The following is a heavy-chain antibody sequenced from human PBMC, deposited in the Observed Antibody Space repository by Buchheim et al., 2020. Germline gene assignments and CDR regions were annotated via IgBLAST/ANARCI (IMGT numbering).Heavy chain of an antibody. D-gene: IGHD3-9*01. CDR1: GFTFSSYA. Sequence: QVQLVESGGGVVQPGRSLRLSCADSGFTFSSYAMHWVRQAPGKGLEWVAVISYDGSNKYYADSVKGRLTISRDNSKHTLYLQMNSLRAEDTAVYYCARDGRLRYFDWLFDYWGQGTL. V-gene: IGHV3-30*04. CDR3: ARDGRLRYFDWLFDY. CDR2: ISYDGSNK. J-gene: IGHJ4*02.